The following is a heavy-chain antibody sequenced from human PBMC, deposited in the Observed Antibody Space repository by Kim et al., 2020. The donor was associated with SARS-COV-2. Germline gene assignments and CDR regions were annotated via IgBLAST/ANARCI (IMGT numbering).Heavy chain of an antibody. J-gene: IGHJ5*02. Sequence: SETLSLTCTVSGGSISSSSYYWGWIRQPPGKGLEWIGSIYYSGSTYYNPSLKRRVTISVDTSKNQFSLKLSSVTAADTAVYYCAKLLEWFGPGGGWYGWFDPWGQGTLVTVSS. CDR3: AKLLEWFGPGGGWYGWFDP. D-gene: IGHD3-3*01. CDR1: GGSISSSSYY. CDR2: IYYSGST. V-gene: IGHV4-39*01.